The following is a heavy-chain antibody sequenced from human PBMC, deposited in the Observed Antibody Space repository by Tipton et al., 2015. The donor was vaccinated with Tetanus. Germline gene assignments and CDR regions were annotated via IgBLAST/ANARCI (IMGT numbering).Heavy chain of an antibody. CDR1: GFIFRSYA. J-gene: IGHJ4*02. CDR2: ISGSGGNT. V-gene: IGHV3-23*01. CDR3: AKAGLDIVVEPVAIHFDY. D-gene: IGHD2-2*01. Sequence: SLRLSCAASGFIFRSYAMNWVRQAPGKGLEWVSTISGSGGNTYYADSVKGRFTISRDNSKNTLYLQMNSLRDEDTAVYYCAKAGLDIVVEPVAIHFDYWGQGTLVTVSS.